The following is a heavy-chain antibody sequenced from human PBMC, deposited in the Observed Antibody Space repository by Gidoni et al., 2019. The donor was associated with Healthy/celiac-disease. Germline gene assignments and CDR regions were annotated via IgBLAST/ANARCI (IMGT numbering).Heavy chain of an antibody. CDR2: INPNSGGT. V-gene: IGHV1-2*04. Sequence: QVQLVQSGAEVKKPGASVKVSCKASGYTFPGYYMHWVRQAPGQGLEWMGWINPNSGGTNYAQKFQGWVTMTRDTSISTAYMELSRLRSDDTAVYYCARASGRVPAATILGDWGQGTLVTVSS. J-gene: IGHJ4*02. D-gene: IGHD2-2*01. CDR3: ARASGRVPAATILGD. CDR1: GYTFPGYY.